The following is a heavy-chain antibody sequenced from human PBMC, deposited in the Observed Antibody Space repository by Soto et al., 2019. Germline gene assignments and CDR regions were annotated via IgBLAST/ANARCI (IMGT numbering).Heavy chain of an antibody. J-gene: IGHJ4*02. CDR3: ARDGVGSTAYFGYFDY. CDR1: AVTFTGYG. D-gene: IGHD1-26*01. V-gene: IGHV3-33*01. Sequence: QVELVESGGGVVQPGRSLRLSCAASAVTFTGYGMHWVRQAPGKGLEWVAVIRFDGSNIYYADSVKGRFTTSRDNARNMLYLEMDSLRAEDTAVYYCARDGVGSTAYFGYFDYWGLGTLVTVSS. CDR2: IRFDGSNI.